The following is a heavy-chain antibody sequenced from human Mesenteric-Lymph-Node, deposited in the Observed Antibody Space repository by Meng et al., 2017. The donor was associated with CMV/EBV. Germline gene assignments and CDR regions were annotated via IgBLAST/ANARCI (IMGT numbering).Heavy chain of an antibody. V-gene: IGHV3-30*02. CDR3: AKDSGKGTYYFDS. CDR2: MPYTESGE. CDR1: GCSFRTNK. D-gene: IGHD1/OR15-1a*01. Sequence: CAESGCSFRTNKMHWVRQGPGKGMEWVTFMPYTESGEFYADSVKGRLTISRDNSKSTLYLQMNSLRTEETALYYCAKDSGKGTYYFDSWGQGTLVTVSS. J-gene: IGHJ4*02.